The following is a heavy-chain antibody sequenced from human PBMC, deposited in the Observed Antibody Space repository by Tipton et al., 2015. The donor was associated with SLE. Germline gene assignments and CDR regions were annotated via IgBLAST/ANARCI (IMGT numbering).Heavy chain of an antibody. CDR2: IYHSGST. D-gene: IGHD6-19*01. V-gene: IGHV4-38-2*01. Sequence: TLSLTCAVSGYSISSGYYWGWLRQPPGKGLEWIGSIYHSGSTYYNPSLKSRVTISVDTSKNQFSLKLSSVTAADTAVYYCARGPIAVAEYFQHWGQGTLVTVSS. CDR3: ARGPIAVAEYFQH. J-gene: IGHJ1*01. CDR1: GYSISSGYY.